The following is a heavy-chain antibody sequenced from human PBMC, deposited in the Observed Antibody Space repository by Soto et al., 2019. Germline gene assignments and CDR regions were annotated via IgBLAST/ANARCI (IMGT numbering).Heavy chain of an antibody. J-gene: IGHJ6*02. CDR3: ARDGXRWLQLFTPYYYYGMDV. CDR2: IWYDGSNK. CDR1: GFTFSSYG. V-gene: IGHV3-33*01. Sequence: PGGSLRLSCAASGFTFSSYGMHWVRQAPGKGLEWVAVIWYDGSNKYYADSVKGRFTISRDNSKNTLYLQMNSLRAEDTAVYYCARDGXRWLQLFTPYYYYGMDVWGQGTTVTVSS. D-gene: IGHD5-12*01.